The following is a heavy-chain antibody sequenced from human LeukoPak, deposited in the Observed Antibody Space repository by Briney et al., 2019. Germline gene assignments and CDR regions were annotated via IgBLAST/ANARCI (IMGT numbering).Heavy chain of an antibody. D-gene: IGHD3-3*01. CDR2: ISGSGGST. CDR1: GFTFSSYA. V-gene: IGHV3-23*01. CDR3: TTDPQTIFGVPQPGY. Sequence: GGSLRLSCAASGFTFSSYAMSWVRQAPGKGLEWVSAISGSGGSTYYADSVKGRFTIPRDNSRNTLYLQMNSLRAEDTAVYYCTTDPQTIFGVPQPGYWGQGTLVTVSS. J-gene: IGHJ4*02.